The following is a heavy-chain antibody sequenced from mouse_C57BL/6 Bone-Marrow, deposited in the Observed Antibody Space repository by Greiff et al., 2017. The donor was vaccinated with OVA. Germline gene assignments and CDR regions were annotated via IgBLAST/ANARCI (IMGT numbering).Heavy chain of an antibody. V-gene: IGHV5-4*01. CDR1: GFTFSSYA. CDR2: ISDGGSYT. CDR3: AREGFYYFDY. J-gene: IGHJ2*01. Sequence: EVKLMESGGGLVKPGGSLKLSCAASGFTFSSYAMSWVRQTPEKRLEWVATISDGGSYTYYPDNVKGRFTISRDNAKNNLYLQMSHLKSEDTAMYYCAREGFYYFDYWGQGTTLTVSS.